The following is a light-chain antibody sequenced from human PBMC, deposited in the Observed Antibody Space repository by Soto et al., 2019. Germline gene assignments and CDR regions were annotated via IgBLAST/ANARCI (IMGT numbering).Light chain of an antibody. CDR3: HQYNEYPYT. V-gene: IGKV1-5*03. J-gene: IGKJ2*01. CDR2: RAS. CDR1: QSISTN. Sequence: DIQMTQSPSTLSATVGDRVSVTCRASQSISTNLAWYQQKPGRAPQALIYRASSLESGVPSRFSGSGSGTGFTLTISSLLPDDFATYYCHQYNEYPYTFGQGTKLEIK.